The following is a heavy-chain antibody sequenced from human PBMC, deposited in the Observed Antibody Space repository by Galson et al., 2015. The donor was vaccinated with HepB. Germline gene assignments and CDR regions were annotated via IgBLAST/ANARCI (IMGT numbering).Heavy chain of an antibody. CDR1: GGTFSSYA. CDR2: IIPIFGTA. J-gene: IGHJ6*02. V-gene: IGHV1-69*13. CDR3: ARPPIGRSGEYGMDV. Sequence: SVKVSCKASGGTFSSYAISWVRQAPGQGLEWMGGIIPIFGTANYAQKFQGRVTITADESTSTAYMELSSLRSEDTAVYYCARPPIGRSGEYGMDVWGQGTTVTVSS. D-gene: IGHD3-10*01.